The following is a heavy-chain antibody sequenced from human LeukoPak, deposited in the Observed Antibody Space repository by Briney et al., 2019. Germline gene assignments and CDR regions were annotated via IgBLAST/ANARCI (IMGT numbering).Heavy chain of an antibody. CDR2: IYYSGST. CDR3: ARLFPPRIDLRFRFWLDP. J-gene: IGHJ5*02. CDR1: GGSISSSSYY. Sequence: SETLSLTCTVSGGSISSSSYYWGCIRQSPGKGLEWIGSIYYSGSTSYNPSLKSRVTISVDSPKNQFSLKLTSVTAADTAVYYCARLFPPRIDLRFRFWLDPWGQGTLVTVSS. D-gene: IGHD3-16*01. V-gene: IGHV4-39*07.